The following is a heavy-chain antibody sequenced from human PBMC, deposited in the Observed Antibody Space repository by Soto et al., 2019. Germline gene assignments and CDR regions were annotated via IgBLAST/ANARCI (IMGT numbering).Heavy chain of an antibody. Sequence: QVPLQESGPGLVKPSETLSLTCTVSGGSISSYYWSWIRQPPGKGLEWIGYIYYSGSTNYNPSLKSRVTISVDTSKNQFSLKLSSVTAADTAVYYCARGTTVTSDYWGQGTLVTVSS. CDR3: ARGTTVTSDY. V-gene: IGHV4-59*01. D-gene: IGHD4-17*01. J-gene: IGHJ4*02. CDR2: IYYSGST. CDR1: GGSISSYY.